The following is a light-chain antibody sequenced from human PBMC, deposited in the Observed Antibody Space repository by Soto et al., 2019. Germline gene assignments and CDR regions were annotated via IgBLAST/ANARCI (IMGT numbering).Light chain of an antibody. V-gene: IGKV3-15*01. CDR2: GAS. J-gene: IGKJ1*01. CDR1: QSVSSS. Sequence: EIVLKKSPGTLSLSQWERTTLSFRASQSVSSSLAWYQQKLGQAPRLLLYGASTRATGIPARFSGSGSGTEFTLTISSLQSEDFAVYYCQQYYNWPTFGQGTKV. CDR3: QQYYNWPT.